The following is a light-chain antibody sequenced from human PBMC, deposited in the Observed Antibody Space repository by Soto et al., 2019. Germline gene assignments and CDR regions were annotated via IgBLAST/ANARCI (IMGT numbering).Light chain of an antibody. CDR2: GAS. Sequence: EIVLTQSPGTLSLSPGERATLSCRASQSVYKNFLAWYQQKPGQAPRLLIKGASNRATGIPDRFSGSGSGTDFSLNIDRLEPEDFAVYFCQQYGSSPPTLGGGTKVAIK. CDR1: QSVYKNF. J-gene: IGKJ4*01. V-gene: IGKV3-20*01. CDR3: QQYGSSPPT.